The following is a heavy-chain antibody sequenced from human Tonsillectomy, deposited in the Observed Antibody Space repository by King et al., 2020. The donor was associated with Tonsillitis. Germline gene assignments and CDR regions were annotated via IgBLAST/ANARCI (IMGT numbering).Heavy chain of an antibody. CDR3: ARDERQRELVPPLGYYGVDV. CDR2: IKQDGSEQ. CDR1: GFTFSSFW. D-gene: IGHD1-1*01. J-gene: IGHJ6*02. V-gene: IGHV3-7*01. Sequence: VQLVESGGGLVQPGGSLRLSCAASGFTFSSFWMSWVRQAPGKGLEWVAHIKQDGSEQNYVESVKGRFTISRDNAEKSLYLQMNSLRVEDTAVYYCARDERQRELVPPLGYYGVDVWGQGTTVTVSS.